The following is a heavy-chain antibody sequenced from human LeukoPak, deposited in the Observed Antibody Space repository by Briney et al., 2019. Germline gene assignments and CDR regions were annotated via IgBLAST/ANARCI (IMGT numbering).Heavy chain of an antibody. Sequence: GGSLRLSCAASGFSINNYGMSWVRQAQGKGLEWVSGISGSGGSTYYADSVKGRFTISRDNSKNTLYLQMNSLRAEDSAVYSCAKEAVAARVFDYWGQGTLVTVSS. V-gene: IGHV3-23*01. D-gene: IGHD6-19*01. CDR3: AKEAVAARVFDY. CDR2: ISGSGGST. CDR1: GFSINNYG. J-gene: IGHJ4*02.